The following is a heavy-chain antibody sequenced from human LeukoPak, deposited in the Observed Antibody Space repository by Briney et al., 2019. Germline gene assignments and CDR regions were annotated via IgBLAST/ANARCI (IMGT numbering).Heavy chain of an antibody. CDR3: ARASAYYDFWSGYYQTDAFDI. D-gene: IGHD3-3*01. V-gene: IGHV3-23*01. CDR1: GFTFSDYY. Sequence: GGSLRLSCAASGFTFSDYYMSWIRQAPGKGLEWVSAISGSGGSTYYADSVKGRFTISRDNSKNTLYLQMNSLRAEDTAVYYCARASAYYDFWSGYYQTDAFDIWGQGTMVTVSS. CDR2: ISGSGGST. J-gene: IGHJ3*02.